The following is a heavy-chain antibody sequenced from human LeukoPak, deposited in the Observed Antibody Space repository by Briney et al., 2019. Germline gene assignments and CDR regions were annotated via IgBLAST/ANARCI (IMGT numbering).Heavy chain of an antibody. CDR1: GFTFSSYS. V-gene: IGHV3-21*01. CDR3: ARAAGDSSGYYHESYYFDY. CDR2: ISSSSSYI. J-gene: IGHJ4*02. Sequence: KAGGSLRLSCAASGFTFSSYSMNWVRQAPGKGLEWVSSISSSSSYIYYAGSVKGRFTISRDNAKNSLYLQMNSLRAEDTAVYYCARAAGDSSGYYHESYYFDYWGQGTLVTVSS. D-gene: IGHD3-22*01.